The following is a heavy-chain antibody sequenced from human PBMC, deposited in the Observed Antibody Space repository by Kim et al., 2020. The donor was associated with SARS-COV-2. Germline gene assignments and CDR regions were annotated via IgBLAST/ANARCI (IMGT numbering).Heavy chain of an antibody. CDR1: GFSFSSHT. D-gene: IGHD6-13*01. V-gene: IGHV3-23*01. Sequence: GGSLRLSCAASGFSFSSHTMTWVRQAPGKGLEWVSAISDSGSSTYYADSVKGRFTISRDNSKNTLYLQMDSLRAEDTAVYYCANFPSTSWYLRHAFDIWGQGTMVTVSS. J-gene: IGHJ3*02. CDR3: ANFPSTSWYLRHAFDI. CDR2: ISDSGSST.